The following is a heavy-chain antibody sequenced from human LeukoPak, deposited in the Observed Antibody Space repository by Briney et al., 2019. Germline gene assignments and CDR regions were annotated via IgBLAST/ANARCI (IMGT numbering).Heavy chain of an antibody. CDR2: IYYSGST. Sequence: PSQTLSLTCTVSGGSISSGGYYWSWIRQHPGKGLEWIGYIYYSGSTHYNPSHKSRVTISVDTSNNQFSLKLSSVTAADTAVYYCARVLNVGLLWFGELLGGYFDYWGQGTLVTVSS. D-gene: IGHD3-10*01. CDR1: GGSISSGGYY. V-gene: IGHV4-31*03. J-gene: IGHJ4*02. CDR3: ARVLNVGLLWFGELLGGYFDY.